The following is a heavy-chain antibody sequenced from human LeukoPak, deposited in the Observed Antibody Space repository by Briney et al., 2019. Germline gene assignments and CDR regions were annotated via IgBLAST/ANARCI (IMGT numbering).Heavy chain of an antibody. CDR2: IDSDGSGT. J-gene: IGHJ6*02. Sequence: GGSLRLSCSASGLTLSGYWMHWVRQIPGKGLVWVSRIDSDGSGTNYADSVRGRFTISRDNAKNTLYLQMSNLRAEDTAVYFCARGGGLDVWGQGATVTVSS. D-gene: IGHD3-16*01. CDR1: GLTLSGYW. V-gene: IGHV3-74*01. CDR3: ARGGGLDV.